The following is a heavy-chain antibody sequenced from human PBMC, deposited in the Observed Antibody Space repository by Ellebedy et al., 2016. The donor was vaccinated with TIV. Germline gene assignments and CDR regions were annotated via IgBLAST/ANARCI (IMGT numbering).Heavy chain of an antibody. CDR2: ISSDGSRR. CDR1: GFTFRRYG. J-gene: IGHJ4*02. D-gene: IGHD6-13*01. CDR3: AKPSDPNPGYSASWATYVDY. V-gene: IGHV3-30*18. Sequence: GESLKISCAASGFTFRRYGMHWVRQAPGKGLEWVAVISSDGSRRSYADSVRDRFTIYRDNSKNTLYVQMNSLRAEDTAVYYCAKPSDPNPGYSASWATYVDYWGQGTLVTVSS.